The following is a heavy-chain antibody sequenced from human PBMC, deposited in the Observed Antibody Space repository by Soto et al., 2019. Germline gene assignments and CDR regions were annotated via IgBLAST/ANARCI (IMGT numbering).Heavy chain of an antibody. J-gene: IGHJ3*02. D-gene: IGHD3-3*01. CDR2: ISTEGSTT. CDR1: GFTFSRYW. CDR3: AKVDFFVVGISRGFDT. V-gene: IGHV3-74*01. Sequence: EVQLVESGGGLVQPGGSLRLSCAASGFTFSRYWMHWVRQAPGEGLVWVSGISTEGSTTRYVDSVKGRFTISRDNVKNTLYLQMSRLRAEDTAVYYCAKVDFFVVGISRGFDTWGQGTVVTVSS.